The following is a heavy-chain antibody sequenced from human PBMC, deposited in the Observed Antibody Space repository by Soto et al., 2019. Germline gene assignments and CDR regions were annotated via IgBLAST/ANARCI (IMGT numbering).Heavy chain of an antibody. D-gene: IGHD2-2*01. CDR1: GGSISSGGYY. Sequence: SETLSLTCTVSGGSISSGGYYWSWIRQHPGKGLEWIGYIYYSGSTYYNPSLKSRVTISVDTSKNQFSLKLSSVTAADTAVYYCARVGGDIVVVPAAMFDYWGQGTLVTVSS. CDR2: IYYSGST. J-gene: IGHJ4*02. V-gene: IGHV4-31*03. CDR3: ARVGGDIVVVPAAMFDY.